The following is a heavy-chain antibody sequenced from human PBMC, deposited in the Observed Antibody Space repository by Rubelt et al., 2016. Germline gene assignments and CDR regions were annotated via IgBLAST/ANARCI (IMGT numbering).Heavy chain of an antibody. CDR3: ARGHYYDMDV. CDR1: GFTFRTCN. CDR2: ITGSSAYI. Sequence: EVQLVESGGGLVQPGGSLRLSCAASGFTFRTCNMNWVRQTPGKGLEWVSSITGSSAYIYYPDSVKGRFTISRDTAKNSLYLQMNSLRADDTAVYYCARGHYYDMDVWGQGTTVTVSS. J-gene: IGHJ6*02. V-gene: IGHV3-21*01.